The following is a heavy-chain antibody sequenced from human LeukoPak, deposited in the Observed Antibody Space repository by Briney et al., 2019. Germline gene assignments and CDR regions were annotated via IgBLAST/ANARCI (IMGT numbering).Heavy chain of an antibody. D-gene: IGHD6-19*01. J-gene: IGHJ4*02. CDR3: ARRDSSGWNYFVS. V-gene: IGHV4-59*01. CDR2: IYSTGST. Sequence: PSETLSLTCTVSGGSISTYYWSWIRQPPGKGLELIGYIYSTGSTNYNPSLKSRVTIAVNTSKKQFSLNLSSVTAADTAVYYGARRDSSGWNYFVSWGQGTLVTVSS. CDR1: GGSISTYY.